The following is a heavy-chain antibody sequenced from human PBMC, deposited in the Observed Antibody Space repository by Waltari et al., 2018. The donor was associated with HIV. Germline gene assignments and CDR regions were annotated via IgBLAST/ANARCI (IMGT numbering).Heavy chain of an antibody. Sequence: QVQLVQSGAEVKKPGSSVKVSCKASGGTFSSYAISWVRQAPGQGLEWMGGIIPIFGTANYAQKFQGRVTITADESTSTAYMELSSLRSEDTAVYYCARAETYYYGSGSYYNAVNFDYWGQGTLVTVSS. CDR2: IIPIFGTA. CDR3: ARAETYYYGSGSYYNAVNFDY. V-gene: IGHV1-69*01. D-gene: IGHD3-10*01. CDR1: GGTFSSYA. J-gene: IGHJ4*02.